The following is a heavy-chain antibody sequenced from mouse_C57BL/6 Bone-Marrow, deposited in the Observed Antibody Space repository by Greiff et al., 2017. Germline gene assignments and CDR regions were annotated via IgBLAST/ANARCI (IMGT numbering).Heavy chain of an antibody. V-gene: IGHV5-6*01. J-gene: IGHJ3*01. CDR1: GFTFSSYG. Sequence: EVKLVESGGDLVKPGGSLKLSCAASGFTFSSYGMSWVRQTPDKRLEWVATISSGGSYPYYPDSVKGRFTISRDNAKNTLYLQMSSLKSEDTAMYYCARPAWFAYWGQGTLVTVSA. CDR3: ARPAWFAY. CDR2: ISSGGSYP.